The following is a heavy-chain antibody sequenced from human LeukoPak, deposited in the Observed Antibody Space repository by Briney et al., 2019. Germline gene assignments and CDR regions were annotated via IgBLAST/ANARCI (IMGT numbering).Heavy chain of an antibody. CDR3: ARDRTGAWYFDL. Sequence: GASVKVSCKASGYTFTSYYMHWVRQAPGQGLEWMGWINPNSGGTNYAQKFQGRVTMTRDTAISTAYMELSRLRSDDTAVYYCARDRTGAWYFDLWGRGTLVTVSS. CDR2: INPNSGGT. D-gene: IGHD3/OR15-3a*01. J-gene: IGHJ2*01. CDR1: GYTFTSYY. V-gene: IGHV1-2*02.